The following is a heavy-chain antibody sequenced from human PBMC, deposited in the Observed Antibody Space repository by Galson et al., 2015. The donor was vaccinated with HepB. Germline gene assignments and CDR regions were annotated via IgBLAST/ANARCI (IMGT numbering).Heavy chain of an antibody. CDR1: GGSISSSNW. CDR3: ARARMRYCSGGSCYLDP. D-gene: IGHD2-15*01. CDR2: IYHSGST. Sequence: SETLSLTCAVSGGSISSSNWWSWVRQPPGKGLEWIGEIYHSGSTNYNPSLKSRVTISVDKSKNQFSLKLSSVTAADTAVYYCARARMRYCSGGSCYLDPWGQGTLVTVSS. J-gene: IGHJ5*02. V-gene: IGHV4-4*02.